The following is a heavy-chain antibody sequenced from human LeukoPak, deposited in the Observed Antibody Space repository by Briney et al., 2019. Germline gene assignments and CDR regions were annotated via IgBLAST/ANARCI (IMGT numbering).Heavy chain of an antibody. CDR2: INPNSGGT. D-gene: IGHD5-18*01. CDR1: GYTFAGYY. CDR3: ARGGPYTAMAPFDY. V-gene: IGHV1-2*06. J-gene: IGHJ4*02. Sequence: ASVKVSCKASGYTFAGYYMHWVRQAPGQGLELMGRINPNSGGTNYAQNFQGSVTITRDTSLSTAYMELSRLRSDDTAVYYCARGGPYTAMAPFDYWGQGTLVTVSS.